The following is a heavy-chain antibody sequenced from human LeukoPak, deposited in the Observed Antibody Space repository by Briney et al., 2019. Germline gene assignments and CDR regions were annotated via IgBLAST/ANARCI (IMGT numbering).Heavy chain of an antibody. CDR2: IGAYNGNT. J-gene: IGHJ6*02. V-gene: IGHV1-18*01. CDR3: AREAPRIVVVVAATQYYGMDV. D-gene: IGHD2-15*01. CDR1: GYTFTSYG. Sequence: ASVKVSCKASGYTFTSYGISWVRQAPGQGLEWMGWIGAYNGNTNYAQKLQGRVTMTTDTSTSTAYMELRSLRSDDTAVYYCAREAPRIVVVVAATQYYGMDVWGQGTTVTVS.